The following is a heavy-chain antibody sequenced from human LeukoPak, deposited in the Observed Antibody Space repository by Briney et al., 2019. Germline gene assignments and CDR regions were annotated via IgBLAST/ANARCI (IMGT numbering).Heavy chain of an antibody. CDR1: GFTFSSYG. J-gene: IGHJ4*02. D-gene: IGHD1-26*01. Sequence: PGGSLRLSCAASGFTFSSYGMHWVRQAPGKGLEWVAVISYDGSNKYYADSVKGRFTISRDNSKNTLYLQMNSLRAEDTAVYYCAKGEVGATMVYWGQGTLVTVSP. CDR2: ISYDGSNK. CDR3: AKGEVGATMVY. V-gene: IGHV3-30*18.